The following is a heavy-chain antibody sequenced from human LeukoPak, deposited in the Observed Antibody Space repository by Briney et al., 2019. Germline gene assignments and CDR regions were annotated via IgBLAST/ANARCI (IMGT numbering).Heavy chain of an antibody. CDR3: ARGYSSSRGYFDY. D-gene: IGHD6-13*01. CDR1: GYSISSGYY. V-gene: IGHV4-38-2*02. CDR2: IYHSEST. Sequence: PSETLSLTCTVSGYSISSGYYWGWIRPPPGKGLEWIGSIYHSESTYYNPSLKSRVTISVDTSKNQFSLKLSSVTAADTAVYYCARGYSSSRGYFDYWGQGTLVTVSS. J-gene: IGHJ4*02.